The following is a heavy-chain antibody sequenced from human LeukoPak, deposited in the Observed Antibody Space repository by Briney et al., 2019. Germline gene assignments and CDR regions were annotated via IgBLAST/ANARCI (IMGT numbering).Heavy chain of an antibody. Sequence: GESLKISCKGSGYSFTYWIGWVRQTPGKGLEWMGIIYSDDSHTKYSPSFQGRVTISADKSISTAYLQWSSLEASDTAMYYCASARHGDYVWDYWGQGTLVTVSS. D-gene: IGHD4-17*01. V-gene: IGHV5-51*01. CDR1: GYSFTYW. CDR2: IYSDDSHT. J-gene: IGHJ4*02. CDR3: ASARHGDYVWDY.